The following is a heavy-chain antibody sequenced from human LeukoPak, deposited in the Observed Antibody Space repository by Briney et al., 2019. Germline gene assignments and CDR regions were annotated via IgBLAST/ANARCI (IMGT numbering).Heavy chain of an antibody. CDR3: ANGDYYDSSGYYPTFGY. Sequence: GGSLRLSCAASGFTFSSYAMSWVRQAPGKGLEWVSAISGSGGSTYYADSVKGRFTISRDNSKNTLYLQMNSLGAEDTAVYYCANGDYYDSSGYYPTFGYWGQGTLVTVSS. CDR2: ISGSGGST. CDR1: GFTFSSYA. J-gene: IGHJ4*02. V-gene: IGHV3-23*01. D-gene: IGHD3-22*01.